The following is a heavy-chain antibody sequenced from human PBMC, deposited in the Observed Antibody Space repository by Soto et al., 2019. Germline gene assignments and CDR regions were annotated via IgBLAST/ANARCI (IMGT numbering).Heavy chain of an antibody. D-gene: IGHD3-10*01. J-gene: IGHJ4*02. CDR3: EKGVYYYGSGSFDY. Sequence: GGSLRLSCAASGFTFSSYAMSWVRQAPGKGLEWVSAISGSGGSTYYADSVKGRFTITRDNSKNTLYLQMNSMRAEDTAVYYCEKGVYYYGSGSFDYWGQGTLVTVSS. CDR1: GFTFSSYA. CDR2: ISGSGGST. V-gene: IGHV3-23*01.